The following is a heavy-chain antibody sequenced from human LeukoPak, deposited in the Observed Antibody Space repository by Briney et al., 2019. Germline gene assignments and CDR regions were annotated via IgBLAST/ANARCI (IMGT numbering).Heavy chain of an antibody. CDR3: TRHLGGIDY. V-gene: IGHV3-73*01. Sequence: AGGSLRLSCAASGFTFSGSAMHWVRRASGKGLEWVGRIRSKANSYATAYAASVKGRFTISRDDSKNTAYLQMNSLKTEDTAVYYCTRHLGGIDYWGQGTLVTVSS. J-gene: IGHJ4*02. CDR2: IRSKANSYAT. CDR1: GFTFSGSA. D-gene: IGHD3-16*01.